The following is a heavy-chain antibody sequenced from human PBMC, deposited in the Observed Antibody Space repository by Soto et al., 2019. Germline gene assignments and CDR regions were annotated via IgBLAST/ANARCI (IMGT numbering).Heavy chain of an antibody. Sequence: SVKVSCKASGGTFSSYAISWVRQAPGQGLEWMGGIIPIFGTANYAQKFQGRVTITADESTSTAYMELSSLRSEDTAVYYCARNYYGSGSYGSGYYYYGMDVWGQGTTITVSS. CDR1: GGTFSSYA. D-gene: IGHD3-10*01. CDR2: IIPIFGTA. J-gene: IGHJ6*02. CDR3: ARNYYGSGSYGSGYYYYGMDV. V-gene: IGHV1-69*13.